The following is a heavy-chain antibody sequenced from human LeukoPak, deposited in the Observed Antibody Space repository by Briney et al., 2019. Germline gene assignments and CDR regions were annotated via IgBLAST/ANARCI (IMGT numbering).Heavy chain of an antibody. J-gene: IGHJ4*02. Sequence: ASVKVSCKASGGTFSSYAISWVRQAPGQGLEWMGRIIPIFGTANYAQKFQGRVTITADKSTSTAYMELSSLRSEDTAVYYCARVTPHTIFAVVIDWGQGTLVTVSS. CDR1: GGTFSSYA. CDR2: IIPIFGTA. CDR3: ARVTPHTIFAVVID. D-gene: IGHD3-3*01. V-gene: IGHV1-69*06.